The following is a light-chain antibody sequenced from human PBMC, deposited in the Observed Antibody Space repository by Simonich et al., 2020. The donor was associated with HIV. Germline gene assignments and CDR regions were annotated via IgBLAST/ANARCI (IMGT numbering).Light chain of an antibody. J-gene: IGKJ2*01. CDR2: DAS. Sequence: EIVMTQSPATLSVSPGERATPPCRASQSVSSNLAWYQQKPGQAPRLLIYDASNRATGIPARFSGSGSGTDFTLTISSLEPEDFAVYYCQQRSNWPPAFGQGTKLEIK. CDR3: QQRSNWPPA. CDR1: QSVSSN. V-gene: IGKV3-11*01.